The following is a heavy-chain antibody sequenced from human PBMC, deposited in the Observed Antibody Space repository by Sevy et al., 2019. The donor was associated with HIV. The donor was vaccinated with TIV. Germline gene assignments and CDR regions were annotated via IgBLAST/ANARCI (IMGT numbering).Heavy chain of an antibody. Sequence: GGSLRLSCTASGFTFSNFGMHWVRQVPGKGLEWVTFIRYDGGDKYYAASVKGRFTISRDDSKNTLYLQMDSLRAEDTAIYYCAKDVAGPGRRYFDYWGQGTLVTVSS. D-gene: IGHD6-13*01. J-gene: IGHJ4*02. CDR1: GFTFSNFG. CDR3: AKDVAGPGRRYFDY. V-gene: IGHV3-30*02. CDR2: IRYDGGDK.